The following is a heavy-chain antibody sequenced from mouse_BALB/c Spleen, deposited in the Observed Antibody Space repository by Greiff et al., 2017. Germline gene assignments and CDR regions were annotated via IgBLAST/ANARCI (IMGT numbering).Heavy chain of an antibody. V-gene: IGHV1S22*01. CDR3: TREGHDGNWYFDV. Sequence: LQQPGSELVRPGASVKLSCKASGYTFTSYWMHWVKQRHGQGLEWIGNIYPGSGSTNYDEKFKSKGTLTVDTSSSTAYMHLSSLTSEDSAVYYCTREGHDGNWYFDVWGAGTTVTVSS. J-gene: IGHJ1*01. CDR1: GYTFTSYW. D-gene: IGHD2-1*01. CDR2: IYPGSGST.